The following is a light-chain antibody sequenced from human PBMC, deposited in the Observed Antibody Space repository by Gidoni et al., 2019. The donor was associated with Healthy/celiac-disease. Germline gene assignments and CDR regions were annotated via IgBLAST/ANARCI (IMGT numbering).Light chain of an antibody. CDR3: QQYGSSPPLT. J-gene: IGKJ4*01. CDR2: GAS. Sequence: DIVLTQYPGTLSLSPGETATLSCRASQSVSSSYLAWYQQKPGQAPRLLIYGASSRATGIPDRFSGSGSGTDFTLTISRLEPEDFAVYYCQQYGSSPPLTFGGGTKVEIK. V-gene: IGKV3-20*01. CDR1: QSVSSSY.